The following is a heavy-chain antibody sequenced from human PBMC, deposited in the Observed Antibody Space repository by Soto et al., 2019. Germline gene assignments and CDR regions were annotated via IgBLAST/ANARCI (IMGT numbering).Heavy chain of an antibody. Sequence: QVQLQESGPGLVKPSQTLSLTCTVSGGSINSGGYCWSWIRQHPGKGLDWIGCISYGGSTSYNPSLESRVTISVDTSKNQFSQKLTSVTAADTAVYYCSRGILVWGQGALITVSS. CDR2: ISYGGST. CDR1: GGSINSGGYC. J-gene: IGHJ4*02. D-gene: IGHD5-18*01. V-gene: IGHV4-31*03. CDR3: SRGILV.